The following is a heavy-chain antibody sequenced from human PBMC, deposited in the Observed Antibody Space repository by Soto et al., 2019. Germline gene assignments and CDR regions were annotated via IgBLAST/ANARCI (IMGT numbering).Heavy chain of an antibody. J-gene: IGHJ4*02. V-gene: IGHV1-18*01. CDR2: ISAHNDNT. CDR1: GYTFTSYG. Sequence: QVHLVQSGAEVRKPGASVKVSCKGSGYTFTSYGIAWVRQAPGQGLEWMGWISAHNDNTNYAQKVQGRVTVTRDTSTSTAYMELRNLRSDDTALYYCARGGYGDYWGQGALVTVSS. CDR3: ARGGYGDY. D-gene: IGHD1-1*01.